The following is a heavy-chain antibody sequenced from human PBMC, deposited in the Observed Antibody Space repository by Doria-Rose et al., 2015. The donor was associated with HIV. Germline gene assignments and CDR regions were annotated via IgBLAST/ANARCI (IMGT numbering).Heavy chain of an antibody. D-gene: IGHD4-17*01. CDR2: MNPNSGNT. Sequence: QVQLVQSGAEVKKPGASVKVSCTASGYPFNTYDINWVRQATGHGLEWLGWMNPNSGNTGYAHRFQGRVTLTRNTSIGTAYMDLRSLRSDDTAVYYGATSTTPTKGRSLDIWGQGTMVTVSS. CDR3: ATSTTPTKGRSLDI. V-gene: IGHV1-8*02. CDR1: GYPFNTYD. J-gene: IGHJ3*02.